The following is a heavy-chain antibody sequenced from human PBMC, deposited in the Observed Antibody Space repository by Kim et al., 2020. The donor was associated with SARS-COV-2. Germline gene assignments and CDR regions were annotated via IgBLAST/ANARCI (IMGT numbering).Heavy chain of an antibody. CDR2: IWYDGSNK. D-gene: IGHD4-17*01. CDR3: ASDEGHDYGFDY. Sequence: GGSLRLSCAASGFTFSSYGMHWVRQAPGKGLEWVAVIWYDGSNKYYADSVKGRFTISRDNSKNTLYLQMNSLRAEDTAVYYCASDEGHDYGFDYWGQGNLVTVSS. CDR1: GFTFSSYG. J-gene: IGHJ4*02. V-gene: IGHV3-33*01.